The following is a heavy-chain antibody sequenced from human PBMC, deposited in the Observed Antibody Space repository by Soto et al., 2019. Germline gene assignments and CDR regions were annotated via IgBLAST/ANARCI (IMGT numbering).Heavy chain of an antibody. CDR3: AKEEFGSLPDY. V-gene: IGHV3-30*18. J-gene: IGHJ4*02. CDR1: GFTFSSYG. Sequence: GGSLRLSCAASGFTFSSYGMHWVRQAPGKGLEWVAVISYDGSNKYYADSVKGRFTISRDNSKNTLYLKMNSLRAEDTAVYYCAKEEFGSLPDYWGQGTLVTVSS. D-gene: IGHD1-26*01. CDR2: ISYDGSNK.